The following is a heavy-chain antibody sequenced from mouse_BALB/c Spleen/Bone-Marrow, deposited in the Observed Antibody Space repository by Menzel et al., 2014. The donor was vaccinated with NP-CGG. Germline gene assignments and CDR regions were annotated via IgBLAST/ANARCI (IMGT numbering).Heavy chain of an antibody. Sequence: VQLQQSGAELARPGASVKMSCKASGYTFTSYPMNWVKQRPGRGLEWIGYINPSSGYSNYNQKFKDKATLTADKSSSTAYTQLSSLTSEDSAVYYCTRRAAYYFDYWGQGTTLTVSS. V-gene: IGHV1-4*01. J-gene: IGHJ2*01. CDR2: INPSSGYS. D-gene: IGHD3-3*01. CDR3: TRRAAYYFDY. CDR1: GYTFTSYP.